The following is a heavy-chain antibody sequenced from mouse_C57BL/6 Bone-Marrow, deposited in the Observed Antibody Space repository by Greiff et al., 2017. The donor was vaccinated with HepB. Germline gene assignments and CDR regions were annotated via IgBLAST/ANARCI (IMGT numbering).Heavy chain of an antibody. Sequence: QVQLQQSGPELVKPGASVKLSCKASGYTFTSYDINWVKQRPGQGLEWIGWIYPRDGSTKYNEKFKGKATLTVDTSSRTAYMELHSLPSEDSAVYFCAAFIYYDYGLYWYFDVWGTGTTVTVSS. D-gene: IGHD2-4*01. CDR1: GYTFTSYD. CDR2: IYPRDGST. CDR3: AAFIYYDYGLYWYFDV. J-gene: IGHJ1*03. V-gene: IGHV1-85*01.